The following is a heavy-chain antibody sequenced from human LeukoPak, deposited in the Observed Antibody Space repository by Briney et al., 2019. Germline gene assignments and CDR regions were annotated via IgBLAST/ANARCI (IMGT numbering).Heavy chain of an antibody. D-gene: IGHD2-2*01. V-gene: IGHV3-30*04. J-gene: IGHJ4*02. CDR1: GFTFSSYA. CDR3: ASPNCSSTSCYVSYYFDY. CDR2: ISYDGSNK. Sequence: PGRSLRLSCAASGFTFSSYAMHWVRQAPAKGQEWVAVISYDGSNKYYADSVKGRFTISRDNSKNTLYLQMNSLRAEDTAVYYCASPNCSSTSCYVSYYFDYWGQGTLVTVSS.